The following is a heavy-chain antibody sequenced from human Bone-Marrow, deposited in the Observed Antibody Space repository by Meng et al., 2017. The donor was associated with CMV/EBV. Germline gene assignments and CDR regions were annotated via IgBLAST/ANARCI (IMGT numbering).Heavy chain of an antibody. D-gene: IGHD1-26*01. V-gene: IGHV4-59*01. J-gene: IGHJ6*02. Sequence: SETLSLTCTVSGGSISSYYWSWIRQPPGKGLEWIGYIYYSGSTNYNPSLKSRVTISVDTSKNQFPLKLSSVTAADTAVYYCASPRENLVGASYYYYYGVDVWGQGTTVTVSS. CDR2: IYYSGST. CDR3: ASPRENLVGASYYYYYGVDV. CDR1: GGSISSYY.